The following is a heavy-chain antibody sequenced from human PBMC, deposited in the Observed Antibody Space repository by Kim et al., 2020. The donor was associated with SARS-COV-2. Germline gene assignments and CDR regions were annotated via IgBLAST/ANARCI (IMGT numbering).Heavy chain of an antibody. V-gene: IGHV3-9*01. CDR3: AKTYYYDSSSLVGAFDI. D-gene: IGHD3-22*01. J-gene: IGHJ3*02. CDR2: ISWNSGSI. CDR1: GFTFDDYA. Sequence: GGSLRLSCAASGFTFDDYAMHWVRQAPGKGLEWVSGISWNSGSIGYADSVKGRFTISRDNAKNSLYLQMNSLRAEDTALYYCAKTYYYDSSSLVGAFDIWGQGTMVTVSS.